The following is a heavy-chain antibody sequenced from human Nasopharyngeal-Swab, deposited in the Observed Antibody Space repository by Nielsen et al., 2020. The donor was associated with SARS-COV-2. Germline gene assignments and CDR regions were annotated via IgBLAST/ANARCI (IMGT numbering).Heavy chain of an antibody. J-gene: IGHJ4*02. CDR3: ARGSRYYYGSGKYYFDY. D-gene: IGHD3-10*01. Sequence: SETRSLTCTVSGGSISSSSYDWGWIREPPGKGLEWIGSIYYSGSTYYNPSLKSRVTISVDTSKNQFSLKLSSVTAADTAVYYCARGSRYYYGSGKYYFDYWGQGTLVTVSS. CDR2: IYYSGST. CDR1: GGSISSSSYD. V-gene: IGHV4-39*01.